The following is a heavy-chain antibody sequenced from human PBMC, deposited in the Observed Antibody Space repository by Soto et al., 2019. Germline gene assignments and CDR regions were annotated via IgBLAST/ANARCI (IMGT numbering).Heavy chain of an antibody. CDR1: VFTFSSYN. J-gene: IGHJ4*02. CDR2: ISSSGGSI. Sequence: GSLRLSCAASVFTFSSYNMNWVRQAPGKGLEWISSISSSGGSIYYADSVKGRFTISRDNAKNSLYLQMNSLRAEDTAVYYCTRDLTGSYYFDSWAQGTLVTVSS. CDR3: TRDLTGSYYFDS. V-gene: IGHV3-21*01. D-gene: IGHD3-9*01.